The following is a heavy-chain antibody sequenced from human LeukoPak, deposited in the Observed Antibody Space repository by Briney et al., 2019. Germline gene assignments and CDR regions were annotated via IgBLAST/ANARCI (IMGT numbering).Heavy chain of an antibody. V-gene: IGHV4-34*01. CDR3: ARLHGWYDY. Sequence: SETLSLTCAVYGGSFSGYYWSWIRQPPGKGLEWIGEINHSGSTNYNPSLKSRVTISVDTSKNQFSLKLSSVAAADTAVYYCARLHGWYDYWGQGTLVTVSS. D-gene: IGHD6-19*01. CDR2: INHSGST. CDR1: GGSFSGYY. J-gene: IGHJ4*02.